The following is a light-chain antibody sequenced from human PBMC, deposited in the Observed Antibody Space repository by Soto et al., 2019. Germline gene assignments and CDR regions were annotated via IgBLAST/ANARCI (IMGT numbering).Light chain of an antibody. CDR3: QQYGRSPFT. Sequence: EIVMTQSPGTLSLSPGETATLSCRASQSVSINYVAWFHQKPGQAPRLLIYGASSRATGVPDRFSASGSGTDFTLTISRLEPEDFAVYYCQQYGRSPFTFGPGTKVDIK. V-gene: IGKV3-20*01. CDR1: QSVSINY. CDR2: GAS. J-gene: IGKJ3*01.